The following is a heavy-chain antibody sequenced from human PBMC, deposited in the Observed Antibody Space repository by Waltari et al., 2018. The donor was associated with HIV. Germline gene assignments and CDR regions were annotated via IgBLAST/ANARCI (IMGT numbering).Heavy chain of an antibody. J-gene: IGHJ4*02. CDR2: ITTDGMNK. D-gene: IGHD3-10*01. Sequence: QEELVESGVDVVQPGTSLRLSCAASGFTFNTYAMHWVRQAPGVGVEVVFGITTDGMNKVDWDSVKGRFTISRDNFKNKRYLQRNKLRIEDSAVYYCATGFGDFFNFLRYWGQGTQVTVSS. CDR1: GFTFNTYA. V-gene: IGHV3-30*03. CDR3: ATGFGDFFNFLRY.